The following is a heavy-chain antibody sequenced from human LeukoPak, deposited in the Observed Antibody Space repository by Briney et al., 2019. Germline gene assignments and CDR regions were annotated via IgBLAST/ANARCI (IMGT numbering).Heavy chain of an antibody. CDR3: AKPLIASRQDAFDI. CDR2: ISGSGGST. J-gene: IGHJ3*02. V-gene: IGHV3-23*01. Sequence: GGSLRLSCAASGFTFSSYAMSWVRQASGKGLEWVSLISGSGGSTYYADSVKGRFTISRDNSKNTLYLQMNSLRAEDTALYYCAKPLIASRQDAFDIWGQGTMVTVSS. D-gene: IGHD2-8*01. CDR1: GFTFSSYA.